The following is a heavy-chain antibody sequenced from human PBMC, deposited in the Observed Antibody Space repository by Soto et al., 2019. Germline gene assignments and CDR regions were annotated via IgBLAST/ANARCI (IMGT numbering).Heavy chain of an antibody. D-gene: IGHD6-25*01. V-gene: IGHV3-23*01. CDR3: AKFFVETGGSSGWPWSFHF. CDR2: ISGTGGTT. J-gene: IGHJ4*02. CDR1: GFTFSSYA. Sequence: EVQLLESGGGLVQPGGSLRLSCAASGFTFSSYAMSWVRQAPGKGLEWVSAISGTGGTTYYADSVKGRFTISRDNSRNTLHLQMISLRAEDTAIYYCAKFFVETGGSSGWPWSFHFWGQGTLVTVSS.